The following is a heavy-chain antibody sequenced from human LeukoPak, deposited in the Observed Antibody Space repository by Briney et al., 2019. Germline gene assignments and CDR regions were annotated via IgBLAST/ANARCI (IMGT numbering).Heavy chain of an antibody. D-gene: IGHD3-3*01. CDR1: GGSISSSNW. CDR2: IYHSGST. Sequence: KSSGTLSLTCAVSGGSISSSNWWSWVRQPPGKGLERIGEIYHSGSTNYNPSLKSRVTISVDKSKNQFSLKLSSVTAADTAVYYCARSFWSGYYNYFDYWGQGTLVTVSS. J-gene: IGHJ4*02. CDR3: ARSFWSGYYNYFDY. V-gene: IGHV4-4*02.